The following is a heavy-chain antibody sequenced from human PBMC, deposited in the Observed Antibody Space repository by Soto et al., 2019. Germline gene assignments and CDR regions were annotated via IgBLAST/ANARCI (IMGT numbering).Heavy chain of an antibody. V-gene: IGHV4-31*03. Sequence: SETLSLTCTVSGGSITTGYYWTWIRQHPGKGLEWIGFIYHSGSTYYSPSLKSRVTISVDTSKSHFSLNLMSLTAADTAVYYCARGSSGDFWSGSYAFDIWGQGTMVTVS. CDR3: ARGSSGDFWSGSYAFDI. D-gene: IGHD3-3*01. J-gene: IGHJ3*02. CDR2: IYHSGST. CDR1: GGSITTGYY.